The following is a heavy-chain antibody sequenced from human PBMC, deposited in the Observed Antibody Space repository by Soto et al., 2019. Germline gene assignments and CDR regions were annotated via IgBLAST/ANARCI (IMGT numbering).Heavy chain of an antibody. Sequence: GGSLRLSCAASGFTFSSYSMNWVRQAPGKGLEWVSYISSSSSTIYYADSVKGRFTISRDNAKNSLYLQMNSLRAEDTAVYYCARDRSRWDSSSLGYWGQGTLVTVSS. CDR1: GFTFSSYS. V-gene: IGHV3-48*01. J-gene: IGHJ4*02. CDR2: ISSSSSTI. D-gene: IGHD6-6*01. CDR3: ARDRSRWDSSSLGY.